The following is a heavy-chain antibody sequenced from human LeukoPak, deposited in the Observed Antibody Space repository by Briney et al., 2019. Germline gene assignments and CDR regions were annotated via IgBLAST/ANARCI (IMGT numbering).Heavy chain of an antibody. J-gene: IGHJ4*02. CDR3: ATSSGTYFLY. D-gene: IGHD1-26*01. CDR2: FDPEDGET. V-gene: IGHV1-24*01. CDR1: GYTLTQLV. Sequence: ASVTVSFTFSGYTLTQLVIHWVRQAHGKGLGWMGGFDPEDGETIYAQKFQDRVTMTEDTSTDTAYMELISLRSEDTAFYYCATSSGTYFLYWGQGTLVTVS.